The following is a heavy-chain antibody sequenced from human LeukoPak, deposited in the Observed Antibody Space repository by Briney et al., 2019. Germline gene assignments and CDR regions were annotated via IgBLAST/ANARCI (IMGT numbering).Heavy chain of an antibody. J-gene: IGHJ3*02. Sequence: SETLSLTCAVYGGSFSGYYWSWIRQPPGKGLEWIGEINHSGSTNYNPSLKSRVIISVDTSKNQFSLKLSSVTAADTAVYYCARGPRRIVVVTASRAVGFDIWGQGTMVTVSS. V-gene: IGHV4-34*01. D-gene: IGHD2-21*02. CDR2: INHSGST. CDR3: ARGPRRIVVVTASRAVGFDI. CDR1: GGSFSGYY.